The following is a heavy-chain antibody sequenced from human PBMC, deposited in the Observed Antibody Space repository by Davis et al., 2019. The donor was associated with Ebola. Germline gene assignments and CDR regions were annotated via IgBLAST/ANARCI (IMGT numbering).Heavy chain of an antibody. CDR3: ARDPGAAAMGY. D-gene: IGHD2-2*01. Sequence: GESLKISCAASGFTFSSYSMNWVRQAPGKGLEWVSNISSSSSTIYYADSVKGRFTISRDNAKNSLYLQMNSLGDEDTAVYYCARDPGAAAMGYWGQETLVTVSS. CDR2: ISSSSSTI. V-gene: IGHV3-48*02. J-gene: IGHJ4*02. CDR1: GFTFSSYS.